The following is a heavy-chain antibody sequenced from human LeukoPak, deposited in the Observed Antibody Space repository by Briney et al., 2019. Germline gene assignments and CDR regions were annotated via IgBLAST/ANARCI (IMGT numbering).Heavy chain of an antibody. Sequence: SVKVSCKASGGTFSSYAISWVRQAPGQGLEWMGGIIPVFGTSNYAQRFQGRVTITADESTRTAYMELSSLRSEDTAVYYCARVTGGRYCSTTSCYMRGWFDPWGQGTLVTVSS. D-gene: IGHD2-2*02. CDR1: GGTFSSYA. CDR3: ARVTGGRYCSTTSCYMRGWFDP. V-gene: IGHV1-69*13. J-gene: IGHJ5*02. CDR2: IIPVFGTS.